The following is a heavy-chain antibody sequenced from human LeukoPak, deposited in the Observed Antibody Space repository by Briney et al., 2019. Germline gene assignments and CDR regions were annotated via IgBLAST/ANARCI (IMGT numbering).Heavy chain of an antibody. CDR2: IYSGGST. V-gene: IGHV3-66*01. CDR1: ALTFSKYA. CDR3: ARVPTGGVY. D-gene: IGHD3-16*01. Sequence: QTGGSLRLSCAASALTFSKYAMSWVRQAPGKGLEWVSVIYSGGSTYYADSVKGRFTISRDNSKNTLYLQMNSLRAEDTAVYYCARVPTGGVYWGQGTLVTVSS. J-gene: IGHJ4*02.